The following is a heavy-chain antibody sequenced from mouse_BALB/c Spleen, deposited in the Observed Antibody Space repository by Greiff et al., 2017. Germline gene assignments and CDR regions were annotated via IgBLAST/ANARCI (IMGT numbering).Heavy chain of an antibody. J-gene: IGHJ3*01. CDR3: AREADYYGYDEGFAY. V-gene: IGHV5-6-5*01. Sequence: EVMLVESGGGLVKPGGSLKLSCAASGFTFSSYAMSWVRQTPEKRLDWVASISSGGSTYYPDSVKGRFTISRDNARNILYLQMSSLRSEDTAMYYCAREADYYGYDEGFAYWGQGTLVTVSA. D-gene: IGHD2-2*01. CDR2: ISSGGST. CDR1: GFTFSSYA.